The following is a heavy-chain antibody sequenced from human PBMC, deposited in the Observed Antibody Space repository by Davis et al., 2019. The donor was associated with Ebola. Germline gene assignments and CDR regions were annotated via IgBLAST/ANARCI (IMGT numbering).Heavy chain of an antibody. V-gene: IGHV1-69*06. D-gene: IGHD2-15*01. CDR3: ARDNLGYCSGGSCYSS. J-gene: IGHJ4*02. CDR1: GCTFSSYA. CDR2: IIPIFGTA. Sequence: SVKVSCKASGCTFSSYAISWVRQASGQGFEWMGGIIPIFGTANYAQKFQGRVTITADKSTSTAYMELSSLRSEDTAVYYCARDNLGYCSGGSCYSSWSQGTLETVSS.